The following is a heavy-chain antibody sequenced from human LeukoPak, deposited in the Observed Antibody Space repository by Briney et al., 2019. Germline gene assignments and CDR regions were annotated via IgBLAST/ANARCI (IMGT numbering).Heavy chain of an antibody. V-gene: IGHV3-7*03. CDR1: GFTFSSYW. CDR2: IKQDGSEK. Sequence: GGSLRLSCAASGFTFSSYWMSWVRQAPGKGLEWVANIKQDGSEKYYVDSVKGRFTISKDNAKNSLYLQVNSLRAEDTAVYYCARGMYYYDSSGYYPAPDYWGQGTLVTVSS. J-gene: IGHJ4*02. CDR3: ARGMYYYDSSGYYPAPDY. D-gene: IGHD3-22*01.